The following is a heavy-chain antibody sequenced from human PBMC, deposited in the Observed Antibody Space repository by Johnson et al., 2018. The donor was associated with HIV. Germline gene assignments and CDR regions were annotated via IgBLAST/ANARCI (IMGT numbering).Heavy chain of an antibody. J-gene: IGHJ3*02. D-gene: IGHD1-26*01. CDR2: ISSSGSTL. CDR3: ARRWELHSNAFDI. CDR1: GFTFSDYY. V-gene: IGHV3-11*01. Sequence: QVQLVESGGGLVKPGGSLRLSCAASGFTFSDYYMSWIRQAPGKGLEWVSYISSSGSTLYYADSVTGRFTISSDNAKNSLYLQMNNLRAEDTALDYCARRWELHSNAFDIWGQGTMVTVSS.